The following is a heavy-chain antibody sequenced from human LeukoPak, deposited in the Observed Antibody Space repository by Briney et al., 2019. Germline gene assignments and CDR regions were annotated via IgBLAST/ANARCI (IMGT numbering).Heavy chain of an antibody. V-gene: IGHV4-4*07. CDR1: GGSISSYY. CDR2: IYTSGGT. D-gene: IGHD3-22*01. Sequence: SETLSLTCTVSGGSISSYYWSWIRQPAGKGLEWIGRIYTSGGTNYNPSLKSRVTISVDKSKNQFSLKLSSVTAADTAVYYCARGNYDSRGYSNAFDIWGQGAMVTVSS. J-gene: IGHJ3*02. CDR3: ARGNYDSRGYSNAFDI.